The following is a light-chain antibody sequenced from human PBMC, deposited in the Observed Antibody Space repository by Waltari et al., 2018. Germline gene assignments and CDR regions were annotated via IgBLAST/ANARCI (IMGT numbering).Light chain of an antibody. Sequence: DIVLTQFPATLSLSPGERAPPFCRASQSVSSNYLAWYQQKPGQAPRLLIYDASRGTTGLPARFSGSGSGTDFTLTISRLEPEDFAVYYCQQYAALPRTFGQGTRLEIK. CDR3: QQYAALPRT. CDR2: DAS. V-gene: IGKV3D-20*01. CDR1: QSVSSNY. J-gene: IGKJ2*01.